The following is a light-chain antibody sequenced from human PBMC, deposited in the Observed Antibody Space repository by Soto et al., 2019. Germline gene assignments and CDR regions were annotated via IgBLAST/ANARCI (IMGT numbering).Light chain of an antibody. V-gene: IGLV6-57*04. CDR1: SGSIASNY. J-gene: IGLJ1*01. Sequence: NFMLTQPHSVSGSPGKTVTISCTRSSGSIASNYVQWYQQRPGSAPTTVIYEDNQRPSGVPDRFSGSIDSSSNSASLTISGLKTEDEADYYCQSYDSSPLWVFGTGTKVTVL. CDR2: EDN. CDR3: QSYDSSPLWV.